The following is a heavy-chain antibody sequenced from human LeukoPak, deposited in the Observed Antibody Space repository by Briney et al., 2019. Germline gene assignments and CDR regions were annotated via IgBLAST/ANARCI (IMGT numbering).Heavy chain of an antibody. V-gene: IGHV4-59*01. D-gene: IGHD1-20*01. J-gene: IGHJ6*02. Sequence: SETLSLTCTVSGGSISSYYWSWIRQPPGKGLEWIGYIYYSGSTNYNPSLKSRVTISIDTSKNQFSLKLSSVTAADTAVYYCVRDNWFRLSSSKTWIYYGMDVWGQGTTVTVSS. CDR2: IYYSGST. CDR1: GGSISSYY. CDR3: VRDNWFRLSSSKTWIYYGMDV.